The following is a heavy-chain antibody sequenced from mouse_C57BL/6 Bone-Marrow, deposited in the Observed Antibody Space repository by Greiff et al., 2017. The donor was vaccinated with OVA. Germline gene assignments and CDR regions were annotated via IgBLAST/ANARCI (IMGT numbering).Heavy chain of an antibody. D-gene: IGHD1-1*01. J-gene: IGHJ1*03. V-gene: IGHV6-6*01. Sequence: EVKLMESGGGLVQPGGSMKLSCAASGFTFSDAWMDWVRQSPEKGLEWVAEIRNKATNHANYYAASVKGRFTISRDDSKSSVYLQMNSLRAEDTGIYYCTRGITTVVATNNWYFDVWGTGTTVTVSS. CDR2: IRNKATNHAN. CDR1: GFTFSDAW. CDR3: TRGITTVVATNNWYFDV.